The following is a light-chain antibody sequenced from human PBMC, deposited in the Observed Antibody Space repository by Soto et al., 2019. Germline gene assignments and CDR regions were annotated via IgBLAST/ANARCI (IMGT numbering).Light chain of an antibody. J-gene: IGKJ3*01. Sequence: DIQLTQSPSFLSASVGDRVTITCRASQGISSYLAWYQQKPGKAPKLLIYAASTLQSGVPARFSGSGSGTEFTLTSSLLQPEYFAIYYCQQLNSYPQFQFGPGTPVAI. CDR1: QGISSY. CDR3: QQLNSYPQFQ. V-gene: IGKV1-9*01. CDR2: AAS.